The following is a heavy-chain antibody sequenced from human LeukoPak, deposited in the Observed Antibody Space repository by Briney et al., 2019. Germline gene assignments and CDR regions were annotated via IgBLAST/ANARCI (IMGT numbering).Heavy chain of an antibody. D-gene: IGHD1-14*01. Sequence: ASVKVSCKASGYTFTGYYMHWVRQAPGQGLEWMGWINPNSGGTNYAQKFQGRVTMTGDTSISTAYMELSRLRSDDTAVYYCARETGSGTREFDYWGQGTLVTVSS. CDR1: GYTFTGYY. CDR3: ARETGSGTREFDY. CDR2: INPNSGGT. J-gene: IGHJ4*02. V-gene: IGHV1-2*02.